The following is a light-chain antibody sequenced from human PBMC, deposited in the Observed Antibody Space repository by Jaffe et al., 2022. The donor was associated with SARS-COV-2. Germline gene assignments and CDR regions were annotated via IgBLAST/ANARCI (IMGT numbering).Light chain of an antibody. CDR3: QQSYSAPRT. CDR2: PAS. J-gene: IGKJ1*01. V-gene: IGKV1-39*01. CDR1: QSISNY. Sequence: DIQMTQSPSSLSASVGDRVTITCRASQSISNYLSWYQQKPGKAPKLLIYPASSLESGVPSRFSGSGSGTDFTLTIDILQPEDFATYYCQQSYSAPRTFGQGTKVEIK.